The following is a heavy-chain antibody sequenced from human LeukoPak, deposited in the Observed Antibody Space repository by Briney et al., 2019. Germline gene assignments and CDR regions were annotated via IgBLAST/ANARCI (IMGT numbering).Heavy chain of an antibody. J-gene: IGHJ4*02. D-gene: IGHD1-26*01. Sequence: AGRSLRLSCGASGFIFSNYGMHWVRQAPGKGLEWVAFTRSDGSDKYYTSSVKGRFTISRDNSKNMLYLQMNSLRIEDTAVYYCGKHDSASDYWGQGTLVTVSS. CDR3: GKHDSASDY. CDR1: GFIFSNYG. V-gene: IGHV3-30*02. CDR2: TRSDGSDK.